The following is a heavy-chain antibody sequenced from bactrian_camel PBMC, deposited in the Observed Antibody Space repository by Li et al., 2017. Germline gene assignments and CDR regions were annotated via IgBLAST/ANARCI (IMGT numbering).Heavy chain of an antibody. CDR2: IYGGSVS. J-gene: IGHJ6*01. D-gene: IGHD6*01. CDR1: GFTFSRDY. Sequence: QLVESGGGLVQPGGSLRLSCAASGFTFSRDYVSWVRQAPGKGLEWVSSIYGGSVSYYTDSVQGRFTISQNNAKDTVYLQMESLKFEDTAVYYCALAVPCMGWSMPAPKASDFGYWGQGTQVTVS. V-gene: IGHV3-2*01. CDR3: ALAVPCMGWSMPAPKASDFGY.